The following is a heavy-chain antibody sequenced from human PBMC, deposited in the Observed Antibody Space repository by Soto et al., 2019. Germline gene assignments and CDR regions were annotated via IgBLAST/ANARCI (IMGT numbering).Heavy chain of an antibody. Sequence: QVQLQESGPGLVKPSQTLSLTCTVSGGSISSGGYYWSWIRQHPGKGLEWIGYIYYSGSTYYNPSLKSRVTISVDTSKNQFSLKLSSVTAADMAVYYCARVDFVTGGFQEYYFDYWGQGTLVTVSS. CDR2: IYYSGST. CDR1: GGSISSGGYY. V-gene: IGHV4-31*03. J-gene: IGHJ4*02. D-gene: IGHD1-1*01. CDR3: ARVDFVTGGFQEYYFDY.